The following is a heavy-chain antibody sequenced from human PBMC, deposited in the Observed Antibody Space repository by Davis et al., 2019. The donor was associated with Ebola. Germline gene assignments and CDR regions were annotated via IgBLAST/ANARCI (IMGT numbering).Heavy chain of an antibody. D-gene: IGHD4-17*01. V-gene: IGHV1-69*13. CDR2: IIPIFGTA. Sequence: SVKVSCKASGGTFSSYAISWVRQAPGQGLEWMGGIIPIFGTANYAQKFQGRVTITADESTSTAYMELSSLRSEDTAVYYCALYGDYPQLKDFDYWGQGTLVTVSS. CDR3: ALYGDYPQLKDFDY. CDR1: GGTFSSYA. J-gene: IGHJ4*02.